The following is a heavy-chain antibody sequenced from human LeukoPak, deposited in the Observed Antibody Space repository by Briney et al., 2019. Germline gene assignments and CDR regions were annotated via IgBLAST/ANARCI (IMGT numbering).Heavy chain of an antibody. D-gene: IGHD1-26*01. CDR1: GFTFSSYG. CDR2: ISYDGSNK. CDR3: AKDWLDSGSHDY. J-gene: IGHJ4*02. Sequence: GGSLRLSCAASGFTFSSYGMHWVRQAPGKGLEWVAVISYDGSNKYYADSVKGRFTISRDNSKNTLYLQMNSLRAEDTAVYYRAKDWLDSGSHDYRGQGTLVTVSS. V-gene: IGHV3-30*18.